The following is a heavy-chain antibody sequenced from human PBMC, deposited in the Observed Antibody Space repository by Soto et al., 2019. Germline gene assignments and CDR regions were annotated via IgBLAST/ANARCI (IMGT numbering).Heavy chain of an antibody. CDR1: GGSISSSSYY. V-gene: IGHV4-39*01. J-gene: IGHJ5*02. CDR2: IYYSGST. Sequence: SETLSLTCTVSGGSISSSSYYWCWIRHPPGKGLEWIGSIYYSGSTYYNPSLKSRVTISVDTSKNQFSLKLSSVTAADTAVYYCAAVGWELRWGPWGQGTLVTVSS. CDR3: AAVGWELRWGP. D-gene: IGHD1-26*01.